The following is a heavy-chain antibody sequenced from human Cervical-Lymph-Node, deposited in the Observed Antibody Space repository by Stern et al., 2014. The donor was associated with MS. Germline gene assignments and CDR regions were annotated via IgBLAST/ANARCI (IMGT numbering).Heavy chain of an antibody. CDR2: IKQDGSEK. CDR1: GFTFSSYW. D-gene: IGHD6-19*01. J-gene: IGHJ4*02. Sequence: EVQLVESGGGLVQPGGSLRLSCAASGFTFSSYWMSWVRQAPGKGLEWVANIKQDGSEKYYVDSVKGRFTISRDNAKNSLYLQMNSLRAEDTAVYYCARVGIAVAGDFDYWGQGTLVTVSS. CDR3: ARVGIAVAGDFDY. V-gene: IGHV3-7*03.